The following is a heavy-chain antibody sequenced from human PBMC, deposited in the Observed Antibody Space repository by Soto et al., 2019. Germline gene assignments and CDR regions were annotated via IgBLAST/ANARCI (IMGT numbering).Heavy chain of an antibody. CDR2: IWYDGSNK. J-gene: IGHJ4*02. Sequence: PGGSLRLSCAASGFTFSSYGMHWVRQAPGKGLEWVAVIWYDGSNKYYADSVKGRFTISRDNSKNTLYLQMNSLRAEDTAVYYCARDREAAAGTFDYWGQGTLVTVSS. CDR3: ARDREAAAGTFDY. D-gene: IGHD6-13*01. V-gene: IGHV3-33*01. CDR1: GFTFSSYG.